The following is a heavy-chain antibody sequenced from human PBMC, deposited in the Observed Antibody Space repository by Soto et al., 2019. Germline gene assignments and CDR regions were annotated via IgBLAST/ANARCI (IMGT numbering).Heavy chain of an antibody. CDR2: IKSKTDGGTT. CDR1: GFTFSNAW. J-gene: IGHJ6*03. Sequence: GGSLRLSCAASGFTFSNAWMSWVRQAPGKGLEWVGRIKSKTDGGTTDYAEPVKGRFTISRDDSKNTLYLQMNSLKTEDTAVYYCTTDSGCSGGSGYSDQYYYYYYYMDVWGKGTTVTVSS. D-gene: IGHD2-15*01. CDR3: TTDSGCSGGSGYSDQYYYYYYYMDV. V-gene: IGHV3-15*01.